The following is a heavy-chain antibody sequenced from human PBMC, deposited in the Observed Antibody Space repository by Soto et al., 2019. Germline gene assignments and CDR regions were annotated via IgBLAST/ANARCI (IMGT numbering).Heavy chain of an antibody. CDR1: GFTFSSYD. Sequence: EVQLAESGGGMVQPGGSLRLSCVASGFTFSSYDMQWVRQAPGKGLEYVSSISSNGGTTYYGNSVKGRFTISRDNSKNPLYLQMGSLRAEDMAVYYCVRRVSGNYDYWGQGTLVTVSS. CDR2: ISSNGGTT. CDR3: VRRVSGNYDY. V-gene: IGHV3-64*01. D-gene: IGHD1-7*01. J-gene: IGHJ4*02.